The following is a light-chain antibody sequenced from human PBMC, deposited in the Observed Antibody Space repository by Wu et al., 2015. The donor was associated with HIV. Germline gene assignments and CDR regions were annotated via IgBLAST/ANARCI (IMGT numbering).Light chain of an antibody. J-gene: IGKJ1*01. CDR2: AAS. CDR3: QKYNTAPWT. Sequence: EIQMTQSPSSLSASVGDRVTITCRASQGITNYLAWYQQEPGKVPKVLIYAASTLQSGAPSRFSGSGSGTDFTLTISSLQPEDVATYYCQKYNTAPWTFGQGTKVEMK. CDR1: QGITNY. V-gene: IGKV1-27*01.